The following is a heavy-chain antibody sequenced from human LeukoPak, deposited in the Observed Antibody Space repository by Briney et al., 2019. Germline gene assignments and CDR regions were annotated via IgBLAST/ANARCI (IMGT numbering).Heavy chain of an antibody. CDR3: ARGYSSGYYGDY. Sequence: GGSLRLSCAASGFTFSSYGMHWVRQAPGKGVEWMAVIWYDGSKKFYADSVQGQFIISRDNSKHTLYLQMNSLRAEDTAVYYCARGYSSGYYGDYWGQGTLVTVSS. D-gene: IGHD3-22*01. V-gene: IGHV3-33*01. CDR2: IWYDGSKK. CDR1: GFTFSSYG. J-gene: IGHJ4*02.